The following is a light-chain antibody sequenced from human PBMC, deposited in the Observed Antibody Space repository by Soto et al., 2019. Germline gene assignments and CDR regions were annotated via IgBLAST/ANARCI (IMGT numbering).Light chain of an antibody. CDR3: QKYDSAPWT. CDR2: AAS. V-gene: IGKV1-27*01. CDR1: QGISNN. J-gene: IGKJ1*01. Sequence: DIQMTQSPSSLSASVGDRVTITCRASQGISNNLAWYQQKPGKVPQLLIYAASTLQSGVTSRFSGGGSGTDFTLTIDSLQPEDDATYYCQKYDSAPWTFGQGTKVEIK.